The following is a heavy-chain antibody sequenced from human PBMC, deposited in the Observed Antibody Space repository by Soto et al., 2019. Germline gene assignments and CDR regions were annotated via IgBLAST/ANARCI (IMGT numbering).Heavy chain of an antibody. V-gene: IGHV5-51*01. CDR1: GYSFTSYW. J-gene: IGHJ5*02. D-gene: IGHD6-13*01. Sequence: GESLKISCKGSGYSFTSYWIGWVRQMPGKGLEWMGIIYPGDSDTRYSPSFQGQVTISADKSISTAYLQWSSLKASDTAMYYCARQVLVSGIAAAANWFDPWGQATLVTVSS. CDR3: ARQVLVSGIAAAANWFDP. CDR2: IYPGDSDT.